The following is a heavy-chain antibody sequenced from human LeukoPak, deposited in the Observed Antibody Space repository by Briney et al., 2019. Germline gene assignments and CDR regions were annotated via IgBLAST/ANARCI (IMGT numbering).Heavy chain of an antibody. V-gene: IGHV3-23*01. D-gene: IGHD5-18*01. CDR2: ISASGDDT. CDR3: SKFGYSYGEINPEFDY. CDR1: GFTFSSYA. J-gene: IGHJ4*02. Sequence: GGSLRLSCAASGFTFSSYAMSWVRQAPGKGLEWVSAISASGDDTYYAESVRGRFSISRDNSKNTLFLQMNSLRVEDTAVYYCSKFGYSYGEINPEFDYWGQGSLVTVSS.